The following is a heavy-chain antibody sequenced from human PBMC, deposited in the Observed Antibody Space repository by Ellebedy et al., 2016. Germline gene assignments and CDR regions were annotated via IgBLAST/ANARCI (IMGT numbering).Heavy chain of an antibody. Sequence: SETLSLXCTVSGGSFFRSRYYWGWIRQPLGKGLEWIGSIYYSGSTYYNPSLKSRVTISVETSKNQFSLKLSSVTAADTAVYYCARVPARFPTYYYEDWGQGTLVTVSS. J-gene: IGHJ4*02. CDR2: IYYSGST. CDR3: ARVPARFPTYYYED. CDR1: GGSFFRSRYY. V-gene: IGHV4-39*07. D-gene: IGHD2-2*01.